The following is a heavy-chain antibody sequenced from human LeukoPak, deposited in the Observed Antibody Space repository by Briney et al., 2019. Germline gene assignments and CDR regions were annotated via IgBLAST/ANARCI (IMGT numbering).Heavy chain of an antibody. CDR2: RSDDGSAQ. CDR1: GFTFNKYG. D-gene: IGHD3-22*01. Sequence: GRSLRLSCIASGFTFNKYGMHWVRQAPGKGLEWVAVRSDDGSAQHYADSVRGRFTISRDNSKNTLSLQMNSLRPEDTAMYFCAKDRDPYSSGTWDSWGQGTLVIVSS. V-gene: IGHV3-30*18. J-gene: IGHJ1*01. CDR3: AKDRDPYSSGTWDS.